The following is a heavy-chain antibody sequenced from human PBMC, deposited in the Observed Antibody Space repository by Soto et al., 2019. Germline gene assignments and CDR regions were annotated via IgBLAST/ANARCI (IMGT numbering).Heavy chain of an antibody. V-gene: IGHV1-18*01. CDR1: GYTFTSYG. Sequence: QVQLVQSGAEVKKPGASVKVSCKTSGYTFTSYGIGWVRQAPGQGLEWMGWISGYGDTNYAQKLQGRVTMTTDTSTSTAYMELGSLPSDDPALYYCARSGDGNWFESWGQGTQVTVSP. CDR3: ARSGDGNWFES. J-gene: IGHJ5*01. CDR2: ISGYGDT. D-gene: IGHD2-8*01.